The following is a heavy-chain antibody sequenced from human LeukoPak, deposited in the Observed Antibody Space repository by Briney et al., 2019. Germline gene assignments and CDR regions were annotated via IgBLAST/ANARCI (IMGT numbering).Heavy chain of an antibody. D-gene: IGHD2-15*01. CDR3: AKDSYCSGGSCSYYYYGMDV. CDR2: ISSSSSYI. Sequence: GGSLRLSCAASGFTFSSYSMNWVRQAPGKGLEWVSSISSSSSYIYYADSVKGRFTISRDNSKNTLYLQMNSLRAEDTAVYYCAKDSYCSGGSCSYYYYGMDVWGKGTTVTVSS. CDR1: GFTFSSYS. J-gene: IGHJ6*04. V-gene: IGHV3-21*04.